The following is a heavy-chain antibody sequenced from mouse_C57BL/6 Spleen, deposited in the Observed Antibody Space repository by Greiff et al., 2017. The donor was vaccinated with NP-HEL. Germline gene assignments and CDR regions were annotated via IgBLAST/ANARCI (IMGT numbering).Heavy chain of an antibody. D-gene: IGHD4-1*01. V-gene: IGHV1-82*01. CDR2: IYPGGGDT. Sequence: QVQLQQSGPELVKPGASVKISCKASGYAFSSSWMNWVKQRPGQGLEWIGRIYPGGGDTNYNGKFKGKATLTADKSSSTAYMQLSSLTSEDSAVYFCASTANWGVGYWGQGTTLTVSS. J-gene: IGHJ2*01. CDR1: GYAFSSSW. CDR3: ASTANWGVGY.